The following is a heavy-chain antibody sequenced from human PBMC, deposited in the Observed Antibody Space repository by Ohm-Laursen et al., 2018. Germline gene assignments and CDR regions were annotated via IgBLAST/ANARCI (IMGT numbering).Heavy chain of an antibody. V-gene: IGHV3-23*01. J-gene: IGHJ4*02. D-gene: IGHD3-22*01. CDR2: ISGSGGST. Sequence: SLRLSCAASGFTFSSYAMSWVRQAPGKGLEWVSAISGSGGSTYYADSVKGRFTISRDNSKNTLYLQMNSLRAEDTAVYYCAKRMAHYYDSSGYDYWGQGTLVTVSS. CDR3: AKRMAHYYDSSGYDY. CDR1: GFTFSSYA.